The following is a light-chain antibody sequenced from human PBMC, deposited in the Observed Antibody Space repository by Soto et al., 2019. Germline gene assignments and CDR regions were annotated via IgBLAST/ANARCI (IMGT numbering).Light chain of an antibody. CDR3: QQYNNWWT. J-gene: IGKJ1*01. CDR1: QSVSNN. CDR2: GAS. Sequence: EIVMTQSPATLSVSPGERATLSCRASQSVSNNLAWYQKKPGQAPRLLIYGASTMATGIPARFSGSGSGTEFTRTISSLQSEDFAVYYCQQYNNWWTFGQGTKVEIK. V-gene: IGKV3-15*01.